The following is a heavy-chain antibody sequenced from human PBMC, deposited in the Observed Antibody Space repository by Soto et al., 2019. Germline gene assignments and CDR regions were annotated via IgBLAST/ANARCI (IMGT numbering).Heavy chain of an antibody. D-gene: IGHD7-27*01. J-gene: IGHJ4*02. Sequence: SETLSLTCAVYGGSFSGYYWSWIRQPPGKGLEWIGEINHSGSTNYNPSLKSRVTISVDTSKNQFSLKLSSVTAADTAVYYCARGITANWAYWGQGTLVTVSS. V-gene: IGHV4-34*01. CDR1: GGSFSGYY. CDR2: INHSGST. CDR3: ARGITANWAY.